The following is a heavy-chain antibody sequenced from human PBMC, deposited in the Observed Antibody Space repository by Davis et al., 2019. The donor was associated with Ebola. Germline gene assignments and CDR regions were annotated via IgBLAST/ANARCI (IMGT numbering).Heavy chain of an antibody. J-gene: IGHJ6*02. V-gene: IGHV1-3*01. Sequence: ASVKVSCKASGYTFTSYAMHWVRQAPGQRLEWMGWINAGNGNTKYSQKFQGWVTMTRDTSISTAYMELSRLRSDDTAVYYCASNMVQGVISPMDVWGQGTTVTVSS. CDR1: GYTFTSYA. CDR2: INAGNGNT. D-gene: IGHD3-10*01. CDR3: ASNMVQGVISPMDV.